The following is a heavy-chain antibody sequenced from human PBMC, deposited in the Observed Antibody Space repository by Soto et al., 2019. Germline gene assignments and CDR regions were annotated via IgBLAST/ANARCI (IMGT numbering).Heavy chain of an antibody. Sequence: EVQLLESGGGLVQPGGSLRLSCAASGFTFSSYAMSWVRQAPGKGLEWVSVISGSGGYTYYADSVKGRFTISRDNSKNTLYLQMNSLRAEDTAVYYCAKWTVVVVSATRGGCFDYWGQGTQVTVSS. D-gene: IGHD2-15*01. CDR1: GFTFSSYA. CDR2: ISGSGGYT. CDR3: AKWTVVVVSATRGGCFDY. V-gene: IGHV3-23*01. J-gene: IGHJ4*02.